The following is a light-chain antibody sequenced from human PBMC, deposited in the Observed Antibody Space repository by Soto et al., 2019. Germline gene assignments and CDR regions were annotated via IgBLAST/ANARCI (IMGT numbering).Light chain of an antibody. Sequence: EILMTQAQNKLSVSLVAGAASSSRCRQSVLYSSNNKNYLAWYQKKAGQTHKLLISWTSTRESGVPDRFSGSGSGTDFTPTTSSLQAADVAVYYCQKYYSPLPLNLGGGTKVDIK. CDR3: QKYYSPLPLN. CDR2: WTS. CDR1: QSVLYSSNNKNY. J-gene: IGKJ4*01. V-gene: IGKV4-1*01.